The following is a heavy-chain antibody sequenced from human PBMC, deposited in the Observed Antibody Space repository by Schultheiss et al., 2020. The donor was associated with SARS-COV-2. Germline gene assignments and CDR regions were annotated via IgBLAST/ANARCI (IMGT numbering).Heavy chain of an antibody. J-gene: IGHJ6*02. V-gene: IGHV3-30*03. Sequence: GGSLRLSCAASGFTFSSYGMHWVRQAPGKGLEWVAVISYDGSNKYYADSVKGRFTISRDNSKNTLYLQMNRLRAEDTAVYYCASNYGDYVYYGMDVWGQVTTVIVSS. D-gene: IGHD4-17*01. CDR2: ISYDGSNK. CDR1: GFTFSSYG. CDR3: ASNYGDYVYYGMDV.